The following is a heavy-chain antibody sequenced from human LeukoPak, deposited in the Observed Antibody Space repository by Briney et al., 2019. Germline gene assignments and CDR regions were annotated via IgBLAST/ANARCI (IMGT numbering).Heavy chain of an antibody. CDR1: GFTFSTYG. CDR3: ARGPSGYHNT. J-gene: IGHJ4*02. Sequence: GGSLRLSCATSGFTFSTYGMHWVRQAPGKGLEWVAFIRYDGSNKDYADPVKGRFTISRDNSKNTLYLQMNSLRAEDTAVYYCARGPSGYHNTGGQGTLVTVSS. CDR2: IRYDGSNK. D-gene: IGHD5-12*01. V-gene: IGHV3-30*02.